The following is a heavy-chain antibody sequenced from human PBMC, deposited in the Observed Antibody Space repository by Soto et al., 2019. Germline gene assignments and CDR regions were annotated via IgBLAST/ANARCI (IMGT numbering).Heavy chain of an antibody. CDR1: GGSISSSY. CDR3: ARDFWFEELSGGYYQYAMDV. CDR2: IYYTGST. J-gene: IGHJ6*02. V-gene: IGHV4-59*01. D-gene: IGHD3-10*01. Sequence: ETLSLTCTFSGGSISSSYWSWIRQPPGKELEWIGYIYYTGSTYYSPSLKSRVIISLDASRTQFSLKLNSVTTADTAVYYCARDFWFEELSGGYYQYAMDVWGQGTTVTVS.